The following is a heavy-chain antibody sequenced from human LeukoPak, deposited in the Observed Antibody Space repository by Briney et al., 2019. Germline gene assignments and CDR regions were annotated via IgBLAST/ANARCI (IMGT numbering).Heavy chain of an antibody. CDR2: ISYDGSKK. D-gene: IGHD4-17*01. CDR3: ARASTTVPNLLDN. CDR1: GFSFNGYG. J-gene: IGHJ4*02. Sequence: GGSLRLSCAASGFSFNGYGMHWVRQAPGKGLEWVAVISYDGSKKYYGDSVKGRFTISRDNSENTLYLQMNSLRAEDTAVYYCARASTTVPNLLDNWGQGTLVTVSS. V-gene: IGHV3-30*03.